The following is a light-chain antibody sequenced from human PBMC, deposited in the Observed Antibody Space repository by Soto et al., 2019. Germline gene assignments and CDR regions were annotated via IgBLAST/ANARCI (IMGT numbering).Light chain of an antibody. CDR1: SNDVGGYNR. J-gene: IGLJ1*01. Sequence: QSALTQPPSVSGSPGQSVTMSCTGTSNDVGGYNRVSWYQQPPGTAPKLMIYEVSNRPSGVPDRFSGSKSGNTASLTISGLQAEDEADYYCSSYTSSSTLPYVFGTGTKVTVL. CDR2: EVS. CDR3: SSYTSSSTLPYV. V-gene: IGLV2-18*02.